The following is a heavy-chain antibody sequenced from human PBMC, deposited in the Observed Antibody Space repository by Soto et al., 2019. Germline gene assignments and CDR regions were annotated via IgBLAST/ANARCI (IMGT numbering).Heavy chain of an antibody. J-gene: IGHJ5*02. CDR3: ARSVVSSTRFDP. CDR1: GFPFSNYW. V-gene: IGHV3-7*01. D-gene: IGHD6-13*01. Sequence: EVQLVESGGGLVQPGGSLRLSCAASGFPFSNYWMGWVRQAPGKGLEWVAMIKEDGSETYYVDSVKGRFTISRDNAKNELFLQMKSLRAEDTAVYYCARSVVSSTRFDPWGQGTLVTVSS. CDR2: IKEDGSET.